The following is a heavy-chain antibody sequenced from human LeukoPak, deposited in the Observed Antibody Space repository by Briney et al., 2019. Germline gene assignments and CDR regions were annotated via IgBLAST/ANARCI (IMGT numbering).Heavy chain of an antibody. J-gene: IGHJ4*02. CDR1: GGSFSGYY. D-gene: IGHD1-26*01. CDR3: ARDRGSYYFDY. CDR2: IYYSGST. Sequence: SETLSLTCAVYGGSFSGYYWSWIRQPPGKGLEWIGYIYYSGSTNYNPSLKSRVTISVDTSKNQFSLKLSSVTAADTAVYYCARDRGSYYFDYWGQGTLVTVSS. V-gene: IGHV4-59*01.